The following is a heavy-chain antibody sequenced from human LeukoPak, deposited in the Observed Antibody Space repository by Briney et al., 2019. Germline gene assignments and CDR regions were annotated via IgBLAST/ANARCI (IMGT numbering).Heavy chain of an antibody. V-gene: IGHV4-39*07. CDR2: IYYSGST. Sequence: SETLSLTCTVSGGSISSSDYYWGWIRQPPGKGLEWIGSIYYSGSTYYSPSLKSRVTMSVDTSRNQFSLKLSSVTAADTAVYYCARGGGYYYGSGTMNVPSYWGQGTLVTVSS. J-gene: IGHJ4*02. CDR3: ARGGGYYYGSGTMNVPSY. D-gene: IGHD3-10*01. CDR1: GGSISSSDYY.